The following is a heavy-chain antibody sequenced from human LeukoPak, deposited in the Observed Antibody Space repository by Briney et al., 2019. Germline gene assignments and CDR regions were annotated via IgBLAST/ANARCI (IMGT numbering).Heavy chain of an antibody. J-gene: IGHJ4*02. V-gene: IGHV4-59*08. CDR2: IYYSGST. CDR1: GDSISSYS. Sequence: SETLSLTCSVSGDSISSYSWNWIRQPPGKGLEWIGSIYYSGSTNYNPSLKSRVSISVDTSKKQFSLRLNSVTAADTAMYYCVKSGGYGLIDYWGQGTLVTVSS. D-gene: IGHD1-26*01. CDR3: VKSGGYGLIDY.